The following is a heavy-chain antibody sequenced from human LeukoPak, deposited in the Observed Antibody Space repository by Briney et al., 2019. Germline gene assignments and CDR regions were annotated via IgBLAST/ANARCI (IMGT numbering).Heavy chain of an antibody. CDR1: GGSISGYY. Sequence: SETLSLTCTVSGGSISGYYWSWIRQSPGKELEWIGYIYESGSTDYNPSLRSRVTISRDTSKNQVSLKLTSVTTADTAVYYCARDRYDHDSSGYYEFWGQGTLVTVSS. D-gene: IGHD3-22*01. J-gene: IGHJ4*02. V-gene: IGHV4-59*01. CDR3: ARDRYDHDSSGYYEF. CDR2: IYESGST.